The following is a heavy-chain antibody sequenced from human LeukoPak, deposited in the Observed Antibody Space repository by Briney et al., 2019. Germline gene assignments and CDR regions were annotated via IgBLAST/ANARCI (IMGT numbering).Heavy chain of an antibody. CDR2: IYTSGST. Sequence: SETLSLTCPVSGGSISSYYWSWIRQPAGKGLEWIGRIYTSGSTNFNPSLKNRVTMSVDTVKKQCSLKLSSVAAADTAVYYCARDRGRRVTMIFKLPGAFDIWGQGTMVTVSS. CDR1: GGSISSYY. D-gene: IGHD3-22*01. J-gene: IGHJ3*02. V-gene: IGHV4-4*07. CDR3: ARDRGRRVTMIFKLPGAFDI.